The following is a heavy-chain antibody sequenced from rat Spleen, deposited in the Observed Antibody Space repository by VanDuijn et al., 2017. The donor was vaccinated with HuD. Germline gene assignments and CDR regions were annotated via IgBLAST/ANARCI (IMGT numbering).Heavy chain of an antibody. Sequence: EVQLVESGGGSVQPGRSLKVSCAASGFTDSNYVMAWVRQAPTKGLEWVASISTGGGNTYYRDSVKGRFTISRDTAKNTLYLQMDSLRSEDTATYYCARQINYGGFHFDYWGQGVMVTVSS. V-gene: IGHV5S13*01. CDR1: GFTDSNYV. J-gene: IGHJ2*01. CDR3: ARQINYGGFHFDY. CDR2: ISTGGGNT. D-gene: IGHD1-11*01.